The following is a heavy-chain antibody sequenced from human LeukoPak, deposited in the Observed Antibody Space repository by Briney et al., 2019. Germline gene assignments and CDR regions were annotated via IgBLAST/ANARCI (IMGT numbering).Heavy chain of an antibody. Sequence: PSGTLSLTCTVSGGSISSSSYYWGWIRQPPGKGLEWIGSIYYSGSTYYNPSLKSRVTISVDASKNQFSLKLSSVTAADTAVYYCARQQQLVPDYWGQGTLVTVSS. J-gene: IGHJ4*02. CDR3: ARQQQLVPDY. CDR2: IYYSGST. V-gene: IGHV4-39*01. CDR1: GGSISSSSYY. D-gene: IGHD6-13*01.